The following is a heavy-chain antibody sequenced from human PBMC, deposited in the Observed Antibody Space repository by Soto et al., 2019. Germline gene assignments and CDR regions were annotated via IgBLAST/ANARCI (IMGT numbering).Heavy chain of an antibody. CDR2: IDSGGST. V-gene: IGHV3-53*01. D-gene: IGHD3-10*01. CDR3: ATSHYYGSGSYPNP. Sequence: GGSLRLSCAASGFTFSSYAMHWVRQAPGKGLEWVSVIDSGGSTYYADSVKGRFTISRDNSKNTLYLQMNSRRAEDTAVYYCATSHYYGSGSYPNPWGQGTQVTVS. CDR1: GFTFSSYA. J-gene: IGHJ5*02.